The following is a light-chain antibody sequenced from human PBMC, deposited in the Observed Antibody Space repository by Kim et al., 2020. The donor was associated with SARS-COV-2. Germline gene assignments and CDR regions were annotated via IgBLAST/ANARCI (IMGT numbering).Light chain of an antibody. Sequence: EIVLTQSPATLSLSPGERATLSCRASESVSSYLAWYQQKPGQAPRLLIYDASNRATDIPARFSGSGSGTDFTLTISSLEPEDFAIYYCEQRRGSPPFGEGTRLEIK. J-gene: IGKJ5*01. CDR1: ESVSSY. V-gene: IGKV3-11*01. CDR2: DAS. CDR3: EQRRGSPP.